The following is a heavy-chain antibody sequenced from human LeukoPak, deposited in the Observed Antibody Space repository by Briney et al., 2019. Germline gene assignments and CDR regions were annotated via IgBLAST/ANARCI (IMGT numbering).Heavy chain of an antibody. CDR1: GGSFSGYY. D-gene: IGHD2-15*01. J-gene: IGHJ6*02. V-gene: IGHV4-34*01. Sequence: SETLSLTCAVYGGSFSGYYWSWIRQPPGKGLEWIGEINHSGSTNYNPSLKSRVTISVDTSKNQFSLKLSSVTAADTAVYYCARGRGYCSGGSCYYYYGMDVWGQGTMVTVSS. CDR3: ARGRGYCSGGSCYYYYGMDV. CDR2: INHSGST.